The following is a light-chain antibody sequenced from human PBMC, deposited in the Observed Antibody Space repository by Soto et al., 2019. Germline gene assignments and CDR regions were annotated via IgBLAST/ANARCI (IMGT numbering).Light chain of an antibody. CDR3: SSYAGSNNLNV. V-gene: IGLV2-8*01. CDR2: EVS. Sequence: QSALTQPPSASGSPGQSITISCTGTSTDVGGYNYVSWYQQHPGKAPNLMIYEVSKRPSGVPDRFSGSKSGDTASLTVSGLQAEDEADYYCSSYAGSNNLNVFGTGTKLTVL. J-gene: IGLJ1*01. CDR1: STDVGGYNY.